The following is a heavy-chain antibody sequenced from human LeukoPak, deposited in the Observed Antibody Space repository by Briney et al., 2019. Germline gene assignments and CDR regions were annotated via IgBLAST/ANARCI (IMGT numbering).Heavy chain of an antibody. V-gene: IGHV3-21*01. Sequence: GGSLRLSCAASGFTFSSYGMHWVRQAPGKGLEWVSSISSSSSHIYYADSVKGRFTISRDNAKNSLYLQMNSLRAEDTAVYYCARDRGLPGPLDYWGQGTLVTVSS. D-gene: IGHD3-10*01. J-gene: IGHJ4*02. CDR3: ARDRGLPGPLDY. CDR2: ISSSSSHI. CDR1: GFTFSSYG.